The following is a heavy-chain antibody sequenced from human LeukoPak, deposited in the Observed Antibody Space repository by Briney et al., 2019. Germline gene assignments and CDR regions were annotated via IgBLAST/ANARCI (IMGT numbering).Heavy chain of an antibody. CDR2: INSDGSST. V-gene: IGHV3-74*01. D-gene: IGHD2-21*01. CDR1: GFTFSTYW. Sequence: GGSLRLSCAASGFTFSTYWMHWVRQAPGKGLVWVSRINSDGSSTNYADSVKGRFTISRDNAKNTLYLQMNSLRAEDTAVYYCARLLVIRGVSSDYWGQGPLVTVSS. J-gene: IGHJ4*02. CDR3: ARLLVIRGVSSDY.